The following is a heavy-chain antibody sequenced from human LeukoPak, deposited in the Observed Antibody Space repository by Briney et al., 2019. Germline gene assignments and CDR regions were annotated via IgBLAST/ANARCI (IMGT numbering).Heavy chain of an antibody. CDR1: GYMFRSYG. V-gene: IGHV1-18*01. J-gene: IGHJ3*01. Sequence: ASVKDSCKAPGYMFRSYGITWVRQAPGQGLEWMGWVSGYNGDTNYAQRYQGRVTMTTDTSRNTAYMELRSLRSDDTAVYYCARIPCGGDCWGAFDVWGQGTVVIVSS. CDR2: VSGYNGDT. CDR3: ARIPCGGDCWGAFDV. D-gene: IGHD2-21*02.